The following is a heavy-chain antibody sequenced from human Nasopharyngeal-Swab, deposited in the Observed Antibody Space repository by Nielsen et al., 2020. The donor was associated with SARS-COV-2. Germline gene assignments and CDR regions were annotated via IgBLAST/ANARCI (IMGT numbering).Heavy chain of an antibody. Sequence: GGSLRLSCAASGFTFSSYSMNWVRQAPGKGLEWVSSISSSSSYIYYADSVKGRFTISRDNAKNSLYLQMNSLRAEDTAVYYCARIRPRPSCPDAFDIWGQETMVTVSS. CDR3: ARIRPRPSCPDAFDI. CDR2: ISSSSSYI. CDR1: GFTFSSYS. V-gene: IGHV3-21*01. J-gene: IGHJ3*02. D-gene: IGHD2-15*01.